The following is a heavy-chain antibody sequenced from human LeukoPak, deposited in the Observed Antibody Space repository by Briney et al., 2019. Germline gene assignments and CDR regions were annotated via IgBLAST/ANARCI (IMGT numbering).Heavy chain of an antibody. D-gene: IGHD3-10*01. CDR3: ARDTYYYGSGSYYFDY. V-gene: IGHV4-59*01. CDR1: GGSISSYY. J-gene: IGHJ4*02. Sequence: WEALSLTCTVSGGSISSYYWRWIRQPPGKGLEWIGYIYYSGSTDYNPSLKSRVTISVDTSKNQFSLKLSSVTAADTAVYYCARDTYYYGSGSYYFDYWGQGTLVTVSS. CDR2: IYYSGST.